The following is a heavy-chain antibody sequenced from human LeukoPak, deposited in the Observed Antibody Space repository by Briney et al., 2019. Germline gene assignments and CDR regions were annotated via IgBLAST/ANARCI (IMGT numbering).Heavy chain of an antibody. Sequence: SVKVSCKASGGTFSSYAISWVRQAPGQGLEWMGRIIPILGIANYAQKFQGRVTITADKTTSTAYMELSSLRSEDTAVYYCARDLVVVTANRYYFDYWGQGTLVTVSS. CDR3: ARDLVVVTANRYYFDY. J-gene: IGHJ4*02. CDR2: IIPILGIA. CDR1: GGTFSSYA. V-gene: IGHV1-69*04. D-gene: IGHD2-21*02.